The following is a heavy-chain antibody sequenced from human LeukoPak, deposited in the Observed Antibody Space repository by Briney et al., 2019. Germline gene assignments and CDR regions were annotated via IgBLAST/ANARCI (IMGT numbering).Heavy chain of an antibody. CDR1: GFTFSSYG. Sequence: PGGSLRLSCAASGFTFSSYGMHWVRQAPGKGLEWVAVIWYDGSNKYYVDSVKGRFTISRDNAKNSLYLQMNSLRAEDTAVYYCARAAAAEGYWGQGTLVTVSS. CDR2: IWYDGSNK. CDR3: ARAAAAEGY. J-gene: IGHJ4*02. D-gene: IGHD6-13*01. V-gene: IGHV3-33*01.